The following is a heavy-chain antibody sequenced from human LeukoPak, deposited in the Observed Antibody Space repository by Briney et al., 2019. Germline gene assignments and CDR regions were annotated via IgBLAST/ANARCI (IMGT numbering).Heavy chain of an antibody. J-gene: IGHJ4*01. Sequence: PGGSLRLPCAGSGFTFGDFAMTWVRQAPGKGLEWVGYIRAKACGGTTEYAASVTGRFTISRDDSKRIAYPHIISLQTVSTVTYYRTRGPGRCENWGDGAPDTVSS. CDR2: IRAKACGGTT. V-gene: IGHV3-49*04. CDR1: GFTFGDFA. D-gene: IGHD2-8*01. CDR3: TRGPGRCEN.